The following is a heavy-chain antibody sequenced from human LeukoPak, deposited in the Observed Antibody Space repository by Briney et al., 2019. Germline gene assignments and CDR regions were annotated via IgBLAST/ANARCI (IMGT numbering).Heavy chain of an antibody. J-gene: IGHJ4*02. Sequence: PSETLSLTCTVSGGPISSYYWSWIRQPPGKGLEWTGYIYYSGSTNYNPSLKSRVTISVDTSKNQFSLKLSSVTAADTAVYYCARGGSLRPPIYFDYWGQGTLVTVSS. CDR1: GGPISSYY. V-gene: IGHV4-59*01. CDR2: IYYSGST. D-gene: IGHD6-13*01. CDR3: ARGGSLRPPIYFDY.